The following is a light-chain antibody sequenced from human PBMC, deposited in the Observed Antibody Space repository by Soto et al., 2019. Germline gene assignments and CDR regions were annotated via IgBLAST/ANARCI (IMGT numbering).Light chain of an antibody. CDR2: RNN. J-gene: IGLJ3*02. CDR3: AAWDDSLSGGV. Sequence: QSVLTQPPSASGTPGQRVTISCSGSNSNIGTNAVNWYQQIPGTAPKLLIYRNNQRPSGVPDRFSGSKSGTSASLAISGLRSEDEADYYCAAWDDSLSGGVFGGGTQLTVL. V-gene: IGLV1-47*01. CDR1: NSNIGTNA.